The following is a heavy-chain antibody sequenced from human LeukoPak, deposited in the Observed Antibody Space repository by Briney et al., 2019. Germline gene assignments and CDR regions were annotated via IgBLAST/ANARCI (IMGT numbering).Heavy chain of an antibody. CDR3: AREGYASNWYPD. CDR2: IYYSGTT. CDR1: VGSLSSSD. D-gene: IGHD6-13*01. V-gene: IGHV4-59*01. Sequence: PSETLSLTCTVSVGSLSSSDGPCLPQPPGEGVEWLGYIYYSGTTNYTPSLKTRVTISVDTSKNQFSLKLRYVTAADTAMYYCAREGYASNWYPDWGQGTLVTVSS. J-gene: IGHJ4*02.